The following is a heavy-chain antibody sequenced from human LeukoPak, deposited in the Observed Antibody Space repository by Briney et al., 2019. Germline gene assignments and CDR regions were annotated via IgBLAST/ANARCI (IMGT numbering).Heavy chain of an antibody. D-gene: IGHD3-22*01. V-gene: IGHV1-69*13. CDR2: IIPIFGTA. J-gene: IGHJ4*02. CDR3: ATDYYDSSGYYSEGD. CDR1: GGTFSSYA. Sequence: EASVKVSCKASGGTFSSYAISWVRQAPGQGLEWMGGIIPIFGTANYAQKFQGRVTITADESTSTAYMELSSLRSEDTAVYYCATDYYDSSGYYSEGDWGQGTLVTVSS.